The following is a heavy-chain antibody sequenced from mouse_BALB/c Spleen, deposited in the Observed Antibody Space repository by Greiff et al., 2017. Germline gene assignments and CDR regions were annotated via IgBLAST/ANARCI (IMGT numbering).Heavy chain of an antibody. Sequence: DVKLQESGGGLVQPGGSLRLSCATSGFTFTDYYMSWVRQPPGKALEWLGFIRNKANGYTTEYSASVKGRFTISRDNSQSILYLQMNTLRAEDSATYYCARNYDYDGAWFAYWGQGTLVTVSA. V-gene: IGHV7-3*02. D-gene: IGHD2-4*01. J-gene: IGHJ3*01. CDR2: IRNKANGYTT. CDR3: ARNYDYDGAWFAY. CDR1: GFTFTDYY.